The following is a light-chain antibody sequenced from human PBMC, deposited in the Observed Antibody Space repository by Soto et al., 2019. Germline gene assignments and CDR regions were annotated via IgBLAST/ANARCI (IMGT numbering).Light chain of an antibody. Sequence: SALTQPPSASGSPGQSITISCTGTSSDVGAFNYVSWYQQHPGKAPKLMIFEINKRPSGVPDRFSGSKSGNTASLTVSGLQTEDEADYYCSSYAGSNIYVFGSATKVTVL. V-gene: IGLV2-8*01. CDR3: SSYAGSNIYV. CDR1: SSDVGAFNY. CDR2: EIN. J-gene: IGLJ1*01.